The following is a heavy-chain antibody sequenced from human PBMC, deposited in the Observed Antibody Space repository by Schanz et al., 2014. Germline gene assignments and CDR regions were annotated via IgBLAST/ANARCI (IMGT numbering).Heavy chain of an antibody. CDR1: GFGFSSYS. J-gene: IGHJ4*02. V-gene: IGHV3-48*01. D-gene: IGHD1-1*01. Sequence: EVQLLESGGGLVQPGGSLRLSCAASGFGFSSYSFNWVRQAPGKGLEWISYITYNGGTIYYADSVKGRFTISRDNAKNSLYLEMNSLRAEDTALYYCARDRRNADLDYWGQGTLVTVSS. CDR3: ARDRRNADLDY. CDR2: ITYNGGTI.